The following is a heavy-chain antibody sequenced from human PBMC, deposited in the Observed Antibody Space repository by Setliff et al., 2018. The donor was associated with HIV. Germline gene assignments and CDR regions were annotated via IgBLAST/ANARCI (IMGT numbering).Heavy chain of an antibody. CDR2: IIPSSGGT. V-gene: IGHV1-2*06. Sequence: ASVKVSCKASGYTFTAYYMHWVRQAPGQGLEWMGRIIPSSGGTNYAQKFQGRVTMTRDTSISTAYMELSRLRSEDTAVYYCASKYCTNGVCYKTGEFDYWGQGTLVTVSS. CDR1: GYTFTAYY. D-gene: IGHD2-8*01. J-gene: IGHJ4*02. CDR3: ASKYCTNGVCYKTGEFDY.